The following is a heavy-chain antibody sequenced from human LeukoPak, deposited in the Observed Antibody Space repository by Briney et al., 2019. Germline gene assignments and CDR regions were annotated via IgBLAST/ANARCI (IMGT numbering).Heavy chain of an antibody. J-gene: IGHJ4*02. CDR1: GFTFSDAW. D-gene: IGHD3-16*01. CDR3: AWGGDYFDF. Sequence: GGSLRLSCSASGFTFSDAWMGWVRQAPGKGLEWVGCIKSKANGETTHFAAPVKGRFTISRDDSKNTLYLQMNGLKTEDTAVYYCAWGGDYFDFWGRGTLVTVSS. CDR2: IKSKANGETT. V-gene: IGHV3-15*01.